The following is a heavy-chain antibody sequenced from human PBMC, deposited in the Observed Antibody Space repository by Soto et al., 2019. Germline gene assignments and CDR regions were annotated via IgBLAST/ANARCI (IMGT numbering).Heavy chain of an antibody. D-gene: IGHD3-3*01. CDR3: AKDHRRFLEWLLGAADV. CDR1: GFTFSSYG. V-gene: IGHV3-30*18. CDR2: ISYDGSNK. J-gene: IGHJ6*02. Sequence: GGSLRLSCAASGFTFSSYGMHWVRQAPGKGLEWVAVISYDGSNKYYADSVKGRFTISRDNSKNTLYLQMNSLRAEDTAVYYCAKDHRRFLEWLLGAADVWGQGTTVTVSS.